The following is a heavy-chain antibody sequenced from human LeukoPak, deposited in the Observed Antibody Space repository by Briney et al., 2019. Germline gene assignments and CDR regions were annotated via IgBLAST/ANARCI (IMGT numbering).Heavy chain of an antibody. V-gene: IGHV1-69*04. CDR3: AIVGGTLDY. Sequence: VASVKVSCKASGGTFSSYAISWVRQAPGRGLEWMGRIIPILGIANYAQKFQGRVTITADKSTSTAYTELSSLRSEDTAVYYCAIVGGTLDYWGQGTLVTVSS. CDR2: IIPILGIA. D-gene: IGHD4-23*01. J-gene: IGHJ4*02. CDR1: GGTFSSYA.